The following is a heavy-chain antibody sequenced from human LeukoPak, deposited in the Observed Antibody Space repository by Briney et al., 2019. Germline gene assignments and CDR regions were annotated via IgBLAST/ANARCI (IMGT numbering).Heavy chain of an antibody. Sequence: GGSLRLSCAASGFTFSSYAMSWVRQAPGKGLEWVSNISGRGGSTYYADSVKGRFTISRDNSKNTLYLEVISLTDEDTAVYYCAKDDAWLRYGEWSQGTLVTVSS. CDR2: ISGRGGST. CDR1: GFTFSSYA. J-gene: IGHJ4*02. D-gene: IGHD3-10*01. V-gene: IGHV3-23*01. CDR3: AKDDAWLRYGE.